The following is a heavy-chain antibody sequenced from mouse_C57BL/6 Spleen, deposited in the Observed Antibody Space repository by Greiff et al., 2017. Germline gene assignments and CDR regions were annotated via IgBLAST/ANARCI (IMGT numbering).Heavy chain of an antibody. J-gene: IGHJ3*01. CDR1: GYTFTSSW. CDR2: IDPSDSET. Sequence: QVQLQQPGAELVRPGSSVKLSCKASGYTFTSSWMHWVKQRPIQGLEWIGNIDPSDSETHYNQKFKDKATLTVDKSSSTAYMQLSSLTSEDSAVYYCARDSSGYSYWGQGTLVTVSA. CDR3: ARDSSGYSY. V-gene: IGHV1-52*01. D-gene: IGHD3-2*02.